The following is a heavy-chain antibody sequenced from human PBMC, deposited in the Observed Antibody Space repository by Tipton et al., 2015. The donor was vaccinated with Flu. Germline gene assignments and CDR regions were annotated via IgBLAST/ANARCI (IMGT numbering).Heavy chain of an antibody. D-gene: IGHD3-22*01. Sequence: LVQSSETLSLTCSVSNGPINYFYWSWIRQPAGKGLEWIGRIYPSGGTDYNPSLGGRVTMSVDTAKSQFSLKLTSVTAADAAVYYCARINQNGYYYFLSWGQGTLVTVSA. V-gene: IGHV4-4*07. CDR2: IYPSGGT. CDR3: ARINQNGYYYFLS. CDR1: NGPINYFY. J-gene: IGHJ5*02.